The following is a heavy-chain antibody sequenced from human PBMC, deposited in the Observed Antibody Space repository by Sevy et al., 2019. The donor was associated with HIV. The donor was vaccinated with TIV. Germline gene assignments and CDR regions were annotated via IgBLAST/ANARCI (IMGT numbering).Heavy chain of an antibody. Sequence: EGSLRLSCAASGFTFSSDGMHWVRQAPGKGLEWVAVISYDGSNKYYADSVKGRFTISRDNSKNTLYLQMNSLRAEDTAVYYCAKDYLWSGYYYFDYWGQGTLVTVSS. CDR3: AKDYLWSGYYYFDY. CDR2: ISYDGSNK. J-gene: IGHJ4*02. V-gene: IGHV3-30*18. D-gene: IGHD3-3*01. CDR1: GFTFSSDG.